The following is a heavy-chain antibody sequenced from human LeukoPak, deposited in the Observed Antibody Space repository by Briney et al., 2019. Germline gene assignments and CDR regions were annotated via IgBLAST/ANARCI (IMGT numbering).Heavy chain of an antibody. D-gene: IGHD3-22*01. CDR2: INPSGGST. CDR1: GYTFTSYY. CDR3: ARDQDYYDSSGYSKSDYYFDY. Sequence: RASVNVSCKASGYTFTSYYMHWVRQAPGQGLEWMGIINPSGGSTSYAQKFQGRVTMTRDTSTSTVYMELSSLRSEDTAVYYCARDQDYYDSSGYSKSDYYFDYWGQGTLVTVSS. J-gene: IGHJ4*02. V-gene: IGHV1-46*01.